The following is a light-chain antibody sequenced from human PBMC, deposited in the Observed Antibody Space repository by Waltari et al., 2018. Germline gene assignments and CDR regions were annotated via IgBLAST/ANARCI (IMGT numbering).Light chain of an antibody. CDR3: SSYASSVTHV. Sequence: QSALTQPASVSGSPGQSITISCTGTSSDVGGYDYVSWYQQHPGKAPILIIYGVSSRPSVISIRFSGSKSGNTASLTISGLQAEDEADYYCSSYASSVTHVFGTGTKVTVL. CDR1: SSDVGGYDY. CDR2: GVS. V-gene: IGLV2-14*03. J-gene: IGLJ1*01.